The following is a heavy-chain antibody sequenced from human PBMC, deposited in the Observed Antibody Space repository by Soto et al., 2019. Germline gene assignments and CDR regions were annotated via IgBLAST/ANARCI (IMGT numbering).Heavy chain of an antibody. D-gene: IGHD2-21*02. CDR3: ARGLIVAVTALRSRTLNAFDI. CDR1: GGSISSYY. CDR2: IYYSGST. V-gene: IGHV4-59*01. Sequence: SETLSLTCTVSGGSISSYYWSWIRQPPGKGLEWIGYIYYSGSTNYNPSLKSRVTISVDTSKNQFSLKLSSVTAADTAVYYCARGLIVAVTALRSRTLNAFDIWGQGTMVTVS. J-gene: IGHJ3*02.